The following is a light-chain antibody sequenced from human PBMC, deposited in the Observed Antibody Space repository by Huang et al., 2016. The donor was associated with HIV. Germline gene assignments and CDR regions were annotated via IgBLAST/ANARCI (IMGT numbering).Light chain of an antibody. CDR1: QNIGDN. V-gene: IGKV3-15*01. Sequence: EIVMTQSPATLSVSPGERATLSCRASQNIGDNLPWYQHKPGQAPRRLIYGASTRATGIRPRFSGSGSGTEFTLTISGLESEDFAVYYCQQFNNWPPRFTFGPGTTVDVK. CDR2: GAS. CDR3: QQFNNWPPRFT. J-gene: IGKJ3*01.